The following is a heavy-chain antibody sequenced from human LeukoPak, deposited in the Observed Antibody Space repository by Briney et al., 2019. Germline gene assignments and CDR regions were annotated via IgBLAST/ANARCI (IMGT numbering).Heavy chain of an antibody. CDR1: GYSFTSYW. CDR2: IYPDDSDT. J-gene: IGHJ1*01. Sequence: GESLKISCKGSGYSFTSYWIGWVRQMPGKGLEWMGIIYPDDSDTRYSPSFQGQVTISADKSISTAYLQWSSLKASDTAMYYCARHSSYCSGGSCYSEYFQHWGQGTLVTVSS. D-gene: IGHD2-15*01. CDR3: ARHSSYCSGGSCYSEYFQH. V-gene: IGHV5-51*01.